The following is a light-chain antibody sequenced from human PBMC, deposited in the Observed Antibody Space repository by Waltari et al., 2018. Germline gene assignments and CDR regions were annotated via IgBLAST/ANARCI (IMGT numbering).Light chain of an antibody. Sequence: QSALTQPASVSGSPEQSITISCTGTTSYVGSYNYVSWYQHHPGKAPKLMIYYVTNRPSGVSTRCSGSKSVKTASLTISGLQAEDEADYYCSSYTSINTLVVFGGGTKLTVL. CDR3: SSYTSINTLVV. V-gene: IGLV2-14*03. CDR1: TSYVGSYNY. J-gene: IGLJ2*01. CDR2: YVT.